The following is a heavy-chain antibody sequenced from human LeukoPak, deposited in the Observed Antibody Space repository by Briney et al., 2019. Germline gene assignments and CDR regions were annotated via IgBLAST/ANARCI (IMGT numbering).Heavy chain of an antibody. CDR1: GGSITSDIFY. V-gene: IGHV4-31*03. J-gene: IGHJ5*02. CDR3: GKVGGKSNS. Sequence: SSETLSLTCTVSGGSITSDIFYWNWIRQHPGNGLEWIVSIHNSRGTSYNPSLESRLTISLDTSENQFFLKMSSVTAADTAMYYCGKVGGKSNSWGQGTLVTVSS. D-gene: IGHD4-23*01. CDR2: IHNSRGT.